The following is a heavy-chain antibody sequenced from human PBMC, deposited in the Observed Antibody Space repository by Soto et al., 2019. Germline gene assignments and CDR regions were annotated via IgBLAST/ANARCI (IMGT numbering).Heavy chain of an antibody. CDR3: ERAGAGGGPRPKYFYYYGMDV. D-gene: IGHD6-6*01. Sequence: EAQLVESGGGLVKPGGSLTLSCTASGFNFNYYSMNWIRQAPGKGLEWVSSISSSSGYIYYADSVKGRFTISRDNAQNSLFLQMSSLRAEDTAVDYCERAGAGGGPRPKYFYYYGMDVWGQGTTVTVSS. CDR2: ISSSSGYI. CDR1: GFNFNYYS. J-gene: IGHJ6*02. V-gene: IGHV3-21*02.